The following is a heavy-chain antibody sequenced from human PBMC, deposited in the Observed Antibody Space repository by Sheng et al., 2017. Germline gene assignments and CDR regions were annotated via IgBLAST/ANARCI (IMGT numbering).Heavy chain of an antibody. CDR2: IDPKSGST. J-gene: IGHJ6*01. D-gene: IGHD6-13*01. Sequence: QVRLVQSGAEVKKPGASVKVSCKAAGYSFGDQYLHWVRQAPGQGLEWMGWIDPKSGSTKYAQKFQGRVTLTRHTSTSTGYMELSRLRSDDTAVYYCARDGPKIAAPGTGNLSHYY. CDR3: ARDGPKIAAPGTGNLSHYY. V-gene: IGHV1-2*02. CDR1: GYSFGDQY.